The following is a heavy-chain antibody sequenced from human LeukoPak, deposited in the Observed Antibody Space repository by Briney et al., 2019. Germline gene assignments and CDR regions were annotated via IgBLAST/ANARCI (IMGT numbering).Heavy chain of an antibody. V-gene: IGHV3-74*01. D-gene: IGHD3-10*01. J-gene: IGHJ5*02. CDR3: VFGYYYDSGSQYNWFDT. Sequence: GGSLRLSCAASGFTFSNYWMHWVRQAPGKGLVWVSRINTDGGTKTYADSVKGRFTISRDNAKNTLYLQMNSLRAEDTAVYYCVFGYYYDSGSQYNWFDTWGQGTLVTVSS. CDR1: GFTFSNYW. CDR2: INTDGGTK.